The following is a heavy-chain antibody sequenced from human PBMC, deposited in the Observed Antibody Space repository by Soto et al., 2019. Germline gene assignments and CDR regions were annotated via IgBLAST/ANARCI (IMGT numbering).Heavy chain of an antibody. CDR2: IKSKTHGGTK. Sequence: PGGSLRLSCAASGFTLSNTWMTWVRQAPGKGLEWVGRIKSKTHGGTKDYAAPVKGRFRISRDESQNTLYLHMNSVRREETDVYYCTTNVGINMIVVEEHIDERGQGTLVTV. J-gene: IGHJ4*02. V-gene: IGHV3-15*05. CDR3: TTNVGINMIVVEEHIDE. D-gene: IGHD3-22*01. CDR1: GFTLSNTW.